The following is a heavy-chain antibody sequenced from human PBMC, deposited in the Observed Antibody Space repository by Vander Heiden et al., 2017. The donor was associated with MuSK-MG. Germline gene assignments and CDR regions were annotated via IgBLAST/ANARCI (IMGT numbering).Heavy chain of an antibody. Sequence: QLQLKESGPGLVQPSATLSLTCAVSGGSTSSTTYNWGWLGQPPGKGLEWIASIYGSGSTYYNPALERRLTISVDTSKNQFSLKLTSVTATDTAVYYCARRSDSGSGSYHYWGQGTLVTVSS. CDR1: GGSTSSTTYN. V-gene: IGHV4-39*01. CDR3: ARRSDSGSGSYHY. J-gene: IGHJ4*02. D-gene: IGHD1-26*01. CDR2: IYGSGST.